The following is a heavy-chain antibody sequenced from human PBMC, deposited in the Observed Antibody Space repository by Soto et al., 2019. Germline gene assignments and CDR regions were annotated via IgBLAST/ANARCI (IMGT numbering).Heavy chain of an antibody. CDR1: GFTFSSYS. CDR2: ISSSSSTI. J-gene: IGHJ6*02. D-gene: IGHD3-10*01. CDR3: ARDYGDYYGSGSYSEYYHYYGMDV. Sequence: GGSLRLSCAASGFTFSSYSMNWVRQAPGKGLEWVSYISSSSSTIYYADSVKGRFTISRDNAKNSLYLQMNSLRDEDTAVYYCARDYGDYYGSGSYSEYYHYYGMDVWGQGTTVTVSS. V-gene: IGHV3-48*02.